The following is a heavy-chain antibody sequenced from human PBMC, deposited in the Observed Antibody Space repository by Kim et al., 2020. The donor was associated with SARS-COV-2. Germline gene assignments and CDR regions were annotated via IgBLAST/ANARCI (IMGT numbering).Heavy chain of an antibody. D-gene: IGHD3-3*01. J-gene: IGHJ6*02. V-gene: IGHV3-30*18. CDR3: AKDLFLGPSNSLYYYYYGMDV. Sequence: GGSLRLSCAASGFTFSSYGMHWVRQAPGKGLEWVAVISYDGSNKYYADSVKGRFTISRDNSKNTLYLQMNSLRAEDTAVYYCAKDLFLGPSNSLYYYYYGMDVWGQGTTVTVSS. CDR1: GFTFSSYG. CDR2: ISYDGSNK.